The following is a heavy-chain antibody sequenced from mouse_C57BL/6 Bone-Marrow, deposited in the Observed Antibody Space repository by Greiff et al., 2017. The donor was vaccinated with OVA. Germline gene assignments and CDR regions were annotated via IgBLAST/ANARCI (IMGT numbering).Heavy chain of an antibody. CDR3: ASSYYGSSSAWFAY. D-gene: IGHD1-1*01. CDR1: GYTFTDYY. J-gene: IGHJ3*01. CDR2: INPYNGGT. V-gene: IGHV1-19*01. Sequence: EVQLQESGPVLVKPGASVKMSCKASGYTFTDYYMNWVKQSHGKSLEWIGVINPYNGGTSYNQKFKGKATLTVDKSSSTAYMELNSLTSEDSAVYYCASSYYGSSSAWFAYWGQGTLVTVSA.